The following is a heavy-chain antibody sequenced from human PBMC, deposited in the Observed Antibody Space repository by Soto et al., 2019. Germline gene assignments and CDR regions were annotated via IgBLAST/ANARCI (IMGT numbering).Heavy chain of an antibody. CDR3: ERDGSSGYFDY. V-gene: IGHV1-69*13. D-gene: IGHD6-19*01. CDR2: IIPISGTA. Sequence: ASVKVSCKASGGTFSSYAISWVRQAPGQGLEWMGGIIPISGTANYPQKFQGRVTITADESXSTAYMELSSLRSEDTAVYYFERDGSSGYFDYWGQGTMVTVSS. CDR1: GGTFSSYA. J-gene: IGHJ4*02.